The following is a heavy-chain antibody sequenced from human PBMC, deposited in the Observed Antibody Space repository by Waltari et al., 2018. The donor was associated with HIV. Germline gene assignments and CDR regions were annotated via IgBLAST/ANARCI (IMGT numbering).Heavy chain of an antibody. CDR1: GGSISSYY. CDR3: ACGYDYVWGRYRRSWFDP. J-gene: IGHJ5*02. Sequence: QVQLQESGPGLVKPSETLSLTCTVSGGSISSYYWSCIRQPPGKGREWIGYIYYSGSTNYNPSRKVPVTISVDPPKNPLSLKLSSVPAADTAVYYCACGYDYVWGRYRRSWFDPWGQGTLVTVSS. CDR2: IYYSGST. V-gene: IGHV4-59*01. D-gene: IGHD3-16*02.